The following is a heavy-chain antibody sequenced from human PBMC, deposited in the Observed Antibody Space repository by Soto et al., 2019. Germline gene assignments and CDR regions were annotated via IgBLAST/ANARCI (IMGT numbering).Heavy chain of an antibody. D-gene: IGHD6-19*01. Sequence: GGPLRLSCEGSGFTVSRYWMAWIRGGPGKGLEGLAHIKQDGGEAGYVDSVRGRVTISRDNAKNSLYLQMNSLRVEDTAVYYCAREDSGWEFDYWGQGTPVTVSS. CDR3: AREDSGWEFDY. CDR2: IKQDGGEA. V-gene: IGHV3-7*01. CDR1: GFTVSRYW. J-gene: IGHJ4*02.